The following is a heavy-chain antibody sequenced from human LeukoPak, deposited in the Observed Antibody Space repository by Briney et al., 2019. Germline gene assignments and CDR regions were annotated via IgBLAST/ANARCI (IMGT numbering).Heavy chain of an antibody. V-gene: IGHV5-51*01. D-gene: IGHD3-10*01. Sequence: PGESLKISCQGSGYSFTTFWIGWVRQVPGRGLEWMGVIYPGDSDTRYSPSFRGQVTISADKSIRTANLQWTNLKASDTATYYCARHRRSRSHANYYGFDLWGQGTLVIVSS. CDR1: GYSFTTFW. J-gene: IGHJ4*02. CDR3: ARHRRSRSHANYYGFDL. CDR2: IYPGDSDT.